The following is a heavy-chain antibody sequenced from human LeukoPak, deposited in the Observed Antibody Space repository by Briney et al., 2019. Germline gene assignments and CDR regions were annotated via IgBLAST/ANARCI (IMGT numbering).Heavy chain of an antibody. V-gene: IGHV1-2*02. CDR3: ARAYFPWYYDSSGYPEGDYFDY. Sequence: RASVKVSCKASGYTFTGYYMHWVRQAPGQGLEWMGWINPNSGGTNYAQKFQGRVTMTRDTSISTAYMELSRLRSDDTAVYYCARAYFPWYYDSSGYPEGDYFDYWGQGTLVTVSS. D-gene: IGHD3-22*01. J-gene: IGHJ4*02. CDR2: INPNSGGT. CDR1: GYTFTGYY.